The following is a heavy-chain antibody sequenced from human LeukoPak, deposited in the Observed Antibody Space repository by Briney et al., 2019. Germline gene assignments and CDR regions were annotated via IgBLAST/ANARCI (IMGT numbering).Heavy chain of an antibody. CDR1: GYTFTSYY. V-gene: IGHV1-2*02. CDR3: AKDSGYSYGFERYYYYMDV. Sequence: ASVKVSCKASGYTFTSYYMHWVRQAPGQGLEWMGWINPNSGCTNYAQKFQGRLTMTRDTSITTAYMKLSRLRSDDTAVYYCAKDSGYSYGFERYYYYMDVWGKGTTVTVSS. D-gene: IGHD5-18*01. J-gene: IGHJ6*03. CDR2: INPNSGCT.